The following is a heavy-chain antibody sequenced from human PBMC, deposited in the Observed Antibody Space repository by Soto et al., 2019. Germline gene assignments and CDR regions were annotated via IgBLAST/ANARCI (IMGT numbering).Heavy chain of an antibody. V-gene: IGHV2-5*02. CDR1: GFSLSTSGVG. Sequence: SGPTLVKPTQTLTLTCTFSGFSLSTSGVGVGWIRQPPGKALEWLALIYWDDDKRYSPSLKSRLTITKDTSKNQVVLTMTNMDPVDTATYYCAHTLLEWSHDYFDYWGQGTLVTVSS. J-gene: IGHJ4*02. CDR2: IYWDDDK. D-gene: IGHD3-3*01. CDR3: AHTLLEWSHDYFDY.